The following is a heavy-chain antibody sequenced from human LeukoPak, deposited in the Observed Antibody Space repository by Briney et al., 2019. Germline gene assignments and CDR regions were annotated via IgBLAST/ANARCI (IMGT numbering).Heavy chain of an antibody. CDR3: TTIAYCSGVSCYSFDY. CDR1: GFTFSNAW. V-gene: IGHV3-15*01. J-gene: IGHJ4*02. CDR2: IKSKTDGGTT. D-gene: IGHD2-15*01. Sequence: GGSLRLSCAASGFTFSNAWMSWVRQTPGKGLEWVGRIKSKTDGGTTDYAAPVKGRLTISRDDSKNTLYLQMNSLKTEDTAVYYCTTIAYCSGVSCYSFDYWGQGALVTVSS.